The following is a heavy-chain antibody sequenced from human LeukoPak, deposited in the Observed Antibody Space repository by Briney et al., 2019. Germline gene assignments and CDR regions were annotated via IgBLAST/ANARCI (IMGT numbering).Heavy chain of an antibody. CDR3: ATPLRSSSWAGIDY. V-gene: IGHV3-33*01. D-gene: IGHD6-13*01. CDR1: GFTFSSYG. CDR2: IWYDGSNK. Sequence: PGGSLRLSCAASGFTFSSYGMHWVRQAPGKGLEWVAVIWYDGSNKYYADSVKGRFTISRDNSKNTLYLQMNSLRAEDTAVYYCATPLRSSSWAGIDYWGQGTLVTASS. J-gene: IGHJ4*02.